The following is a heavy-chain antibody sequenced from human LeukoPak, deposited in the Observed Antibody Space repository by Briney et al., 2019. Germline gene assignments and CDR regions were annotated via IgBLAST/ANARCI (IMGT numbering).Heavy chain of an antibody. D-gene: IGHD6-25*01. CDR3: ARDPVDGYSHYDF. J-gene: IGHJ4*02. Sequence: ASVKVSCKASFSGNYFQWVRQAPGQGLEWMGWIRPNSDGIRYAQEFQGRVTMTRDTSISTAYMELTSLTSDDTAIYYCARDPVDGYSHYDFWGQGTLVTVSS. CDR1: FSGNY. V-gene: IGHV1-2*02. CDR2: IRPNSDGI.